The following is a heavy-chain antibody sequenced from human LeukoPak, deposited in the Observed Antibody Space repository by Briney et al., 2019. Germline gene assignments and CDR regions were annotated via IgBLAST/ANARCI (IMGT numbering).Heavy chain of an antibody. CDR2: INPSGGST. CDR3: ASCSSSRYDVSHYYMDV. CDR1: GYTFISYS. D-gene: IGHD2-2*01. V-gene: IGHV1-46*01. J-gene: IGHJ6*03. Sequence: ASVKVSCKASGYTFISYSMHWVRQAPGQGLEWMGIINPSGGSTSYAPKFQGRVTMTRDTSTRTVYMELSSLRSEDTAVYYCASCSSSRYDVSHYYMDVWGKGTTVTVSS.